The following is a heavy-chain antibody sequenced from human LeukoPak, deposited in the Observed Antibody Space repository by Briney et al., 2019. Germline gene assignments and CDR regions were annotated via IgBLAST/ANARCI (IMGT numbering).Heavy chain of an antibody. V-gene: IGHV3-74*01. CDR1: AFXFSSYW. CDR3: ARVSSVTAMDV. Sequence: PGGSLRLSCAASAFXFSSYWTHWVRQAPGKGLVWVSRINTDGSDTNYADSVKGRFTISRDNAENTLYLQMNSLRAEDTAVYYCARVSSVTAMDVWGQGTTVTVSS. J-gene: IGHJ6*02. CDR2: INTDGSDT. D-gene: IGHD3-10*01.